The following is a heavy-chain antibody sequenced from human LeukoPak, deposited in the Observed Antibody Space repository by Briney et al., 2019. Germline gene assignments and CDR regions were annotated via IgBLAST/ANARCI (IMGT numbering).Heavy chain of an antibody. V-gene: IGHV3-23*01. J-gene: IGHJ4*02. CDR1: GFTFSDYY. CDR2: ISGSGGST. Sequence: GGSLRLSCAASGFTFSDYYMSWVRQAPGKGLEWDSAISGSGGSTYYADSVKGRFTISRDNSKNTLYLQMNSLRAEDTAVYYCASRTSSFYFDYWGQGTLVTVSS. D-gene: IGHD6-6*01. CDR3: ASRTSSFYFDY.